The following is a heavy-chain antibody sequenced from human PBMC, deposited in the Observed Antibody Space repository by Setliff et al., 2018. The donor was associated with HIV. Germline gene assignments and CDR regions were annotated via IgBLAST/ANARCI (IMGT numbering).Heavy chain of an antibody. CDR2: IYYSGST. J-gene: IGHJ4*02. CDR3: ARDLMAPDRYFDY. V-gene: IGHV4-34*01. D-gene: IGHD2-8*01. Sequence: SETLSLTCAVYGDSFIGYYWTWIRQSPGKGLEWIGSIYYSGSTYYNPSLKSRVTISVDTSKNQFSLKLSSVTAADTAVYYCARDLMAPDRYFDYWGQGTLVTVSS. CDR1: GDSFIGYY.